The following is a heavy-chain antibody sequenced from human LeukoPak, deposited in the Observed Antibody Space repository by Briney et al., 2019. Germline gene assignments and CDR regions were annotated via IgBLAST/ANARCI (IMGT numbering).Heavy chain of an antibody. CDR1: GGSISAYY. CDR2: IYYSGGT. V-gene: IGHV4-59*01. D-gene: IGHD2-2*01. Sequence: SETLCLTCTVSGGSISAYYWSWIRQPPGKGLQWIGYIYYSGGTNCNPSLKSRVTISVDTSKNQFSLKLNSVTAADTAVYYCASMVPAGYFDYWGQGTLVTVSS. J-gene: IGHJ4*02. CDR3: ASMVPAGYFDY.